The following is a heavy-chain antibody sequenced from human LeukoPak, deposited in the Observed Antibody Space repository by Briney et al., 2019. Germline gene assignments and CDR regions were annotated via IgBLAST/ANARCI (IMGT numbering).Heavy chain of an antibody. CDR2: IYYSGST. CDR3: ARRLGVEPGAFDI. J-gene: IGHJ3*02. V-gene: IGHV4-39*01. Sequence: PSETLSLTCTVSGGSISSSSYYWGWIRQPPGKGLEWIGGIYYSGSTYYNPSLKSRVTISVDTSKNQFSLKLSSVTAADTAVYYCARRLGVEPGAFDIWGQGTMVTVSS. D-gene: IGHD3-3*01. CDR1: GGSISSSSYY.